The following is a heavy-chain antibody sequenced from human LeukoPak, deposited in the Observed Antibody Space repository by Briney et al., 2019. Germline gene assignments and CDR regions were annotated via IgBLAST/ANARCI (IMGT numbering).Heavy chain of an antibody. CDR2: INPNSGGT. CDR3: ARGGGYDLSLYYYYYGMDV. D-gene: IGHD5-12*01. CDR1: GYTSTGYY. Sequence: ASVKVSCKASGYTSTGYYMHWVRQAPGQGLEWMGWINPNSGGTNYAQKFQGWVTMTRDTSISTAYMELSRLRSDDTAVYYCARGGGYDLSLYYYYYGMDVWGKGTTVTVSS. V-gene: IGHV1-2*04. J-gene: IGHJ6*04.